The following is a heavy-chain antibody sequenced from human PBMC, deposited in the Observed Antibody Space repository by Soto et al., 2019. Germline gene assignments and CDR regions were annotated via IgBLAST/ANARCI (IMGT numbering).Heavy chain of an antibody. Sequence: EVQLVESGGGLVKPGGSLRLSCAASGFTFSSYSMNWVRQAPGKGLEWVSSISSSSSYIYYADSVKGRFTISRDNAKSSLYLQMNSLRAEDTAVYYCASVGIANYDSSARRGYWGQGTLVTVSS. CDR2: ISSSSSYI. D-gene: IGHD3-22*01. CDR3: ASVGIANYDSSARRGY. J-gene: IGHJ4*02. V-gene: IGHV3-21*01. CDR1: GFTFSSYS.